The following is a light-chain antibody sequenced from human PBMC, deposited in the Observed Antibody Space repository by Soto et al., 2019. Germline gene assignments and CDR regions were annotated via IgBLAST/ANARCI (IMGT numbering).Light chain of an antibody. Sequence: DIQLTPSPPTLSASPGDRVTITCRASQTISSWLAWYQQKPGKAPKLLIYKASTLKSGVPSRFSGSGSGTEFTLTISSLQPDDFATYYCQHYNSYSEAFGQGTKVDI. CDR1: QTISSW. CDR3: QHYNSYSEA. CDR2: KAS. J-gene: IGKJ1*01. V-gene: IGKV1-5*03.